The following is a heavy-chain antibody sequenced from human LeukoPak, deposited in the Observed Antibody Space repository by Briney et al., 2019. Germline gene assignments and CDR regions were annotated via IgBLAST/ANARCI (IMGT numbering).Heavy chain of an antibody. D-gene: IGHD6-13*01. CDR1: GFTFSGSA. CDR3: TSRPRGIAAAGYDY. CDR2: IRSIANSYAT. Sequence: PGGSLRLSCAASGFTFSGSAMPWVRQASGKGLEWVGRIRSIANSYATAYAASVKGRFTISRDDSKNTAYLQMNSLKTEDTAVYYCTSRPRGIAAAGYDYWGQGTLVTVSS. V-gene: IGHV3-73*01. J-gene: IGHJ4*02.